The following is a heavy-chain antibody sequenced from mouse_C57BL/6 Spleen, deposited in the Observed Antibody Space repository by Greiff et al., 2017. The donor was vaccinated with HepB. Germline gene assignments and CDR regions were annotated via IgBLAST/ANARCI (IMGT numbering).Heavy chain of an antibody. CDR1: GYSITSGYY. V-gene: IGHV3-6*01. D-gene: IGHD2-4*01. J-gene: IGHJ3*01. Sequence: ESGPGLVKPSQSLSLTCSVTGYSITSGYYWNWIRQFPGNKLEWMGYISYDGSNNYNPSLKNRISITRDTSKNQFFLKLNSVTTEDTATYYCARAGSYDYAWFAYWGQGTLVTVSA. CDR3: ARAGSYDYAWFAY. CDR2: ISYDGSN.